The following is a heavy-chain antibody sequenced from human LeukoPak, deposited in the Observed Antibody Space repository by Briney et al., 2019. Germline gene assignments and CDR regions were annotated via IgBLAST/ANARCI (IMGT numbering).Heavy chain of an antibody. V-gene: IGHV3-74*01. Sequence: GGSLRLSCVASGFTFSNYWMLWVRQAPGEGLMWVSLISTDGKSTRYAESVKGRFTISRDNAKNALYLQMDILRVEDTALYFCVRDYQFIQEVWGQGTTVTVSS. CDR2: ISTDGKST. CDR3: VRDYQFIQEV. J-gene: IGHJ6*02. D-gene: IGHD2-2*01. CDR1: GFTFSNYW.